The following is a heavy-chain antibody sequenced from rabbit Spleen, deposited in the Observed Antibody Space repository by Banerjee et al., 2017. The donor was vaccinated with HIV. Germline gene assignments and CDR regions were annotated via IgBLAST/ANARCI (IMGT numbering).Heavy chain of an antibody. CDR2: IDTPFGNT. Sequence: QLGGSGGRLVHPGGSLKLSSTASVLALSGSGWRSGCLAPGEGLEWIGYIDTPFGNTYYASWVNGRFAISSHNAQNTLYLQLNSLTAADTATYFCVRDRANIGGDYGPYYFDLWGPGTLVTVS. CDR1: VLALSGSG. J-gene: IGHJ4*01. D-gene: IGHD2-1*01. V-gene: IGHV1S8*01. CDR3: VRDRANIGGDYGPYYFDL.